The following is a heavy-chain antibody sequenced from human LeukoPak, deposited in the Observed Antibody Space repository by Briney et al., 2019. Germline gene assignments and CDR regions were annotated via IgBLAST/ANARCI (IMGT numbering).Heavy chain of an antibody. CDR2: IYYSGTT. V-gene: IGHV4-39*01. D-gene: IGHD1-1*01. CDR1: GGSIIRSSYY. Sequence: SETLSLTCTVFGGSIIRSSYYWGWIRQPPGKGLEWIASIYYSGTTYYNPSVKSRVTIHVDTSKNEFSLKLNSVTAADTAVYYCASQSVPNAFDIWGQGTMVTVSS. CDR3: ASQSVPNAFDI. J-gene: IGHJ3*02.